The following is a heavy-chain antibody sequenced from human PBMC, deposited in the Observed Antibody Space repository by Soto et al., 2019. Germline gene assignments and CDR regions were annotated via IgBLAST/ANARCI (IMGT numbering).Heavy chain of an antibody. Sequence: PGGSLRLSCAASGFTFSSYAMHWVRQAPGKGLEWVALISYDGSNKKYADSVEGRFTLSADKSISTAYLQWSSLKASDTAMYYWATRVHGYYPGKNYYGMDVWGQGTTVTVSS. CDR3: ATRVHGYYPGKNYYGMDV. J-gene: IGHJ6*02. CDR1: GFTFSSYA. V-gene: IGHV3-30-3*01. D-gene: IGHD3-22*01. CDR2: ISYDGSNK.